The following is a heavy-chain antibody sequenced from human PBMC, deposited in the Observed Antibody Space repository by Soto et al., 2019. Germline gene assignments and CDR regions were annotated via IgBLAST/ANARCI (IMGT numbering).Heavy chain of an antibody. J-gene: IGHJ4*02. CDR2: IWYDGSNK. Sequence: GGSLRLSCAASGFTFSSYGMRWVRQAPGKGLEWVAAIWYDGSNKYYADSVKGRLTISRDKSNNAQYLQMNNMRAESTAVYYWARGQYTAYWNDGVFFDYWGQGTLVTVSS. CDR1: GFTFSSYG. CDR3: ARGQYTAYWNDGVFFDY. D-gene: IGHD1-1*01. V-gene: IGHV3-33*01.